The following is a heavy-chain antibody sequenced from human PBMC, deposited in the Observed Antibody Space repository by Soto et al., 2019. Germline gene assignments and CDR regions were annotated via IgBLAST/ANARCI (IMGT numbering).Heavy chain of an antibody. CDR3: AKDPSSSWSESYFDY. J-gene: IGHJ4*02. V-gene: IGHV3-9*01. D-gene: IGHD6-13*01. CDR2: ISWNSGSI. Sequence: LRLSCAASGFTFDDYAMHWVRQAPGKGLEWVSGISWNSGSIGYADSVKGRFTISRDNAKNSLYLQMNSLRAEDTALYYCAKDPSSSWSESYFDYWGQGTLVTVSS. CDR1: GFTFDDYA.